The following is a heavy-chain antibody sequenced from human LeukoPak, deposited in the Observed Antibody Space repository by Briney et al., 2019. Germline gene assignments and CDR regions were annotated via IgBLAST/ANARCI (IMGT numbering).Heavy chain of an antibody. CDR3: ASADYYYDSGSYYHGY. J-gene: IGHJ4*02. CDR1: GFTFSSYS. CDR2: ISSGSTYI. V-gene: IGHV3-21*01. D-gene: IGHD3-10*01. Sequence: GGSLRLSCAASGFTFSSYSMNWVRQAPGKGLEWVSSISSGSTYIYYEDSVKGRFTISRDNAKNSLYLQMNSLRAEDTAAYYCASADYYYDSGSYYHGYWGQGTLVTVSS.